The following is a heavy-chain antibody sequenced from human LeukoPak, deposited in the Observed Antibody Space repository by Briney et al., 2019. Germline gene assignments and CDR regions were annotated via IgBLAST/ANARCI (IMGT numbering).Heavy chain of an antibody. D-gene: IGHD5-18*01. V-gene: IGHV3-53*01. CDR3: ARGVDTAIVEYYYYGMDV. CDR2: IYGGGST. Sequence: GGSLRLSCAASGFTVSSNYMSWVRQAPGKGLEWVSVIYGGGSTYYADSVKGRFTISRDNSKNTLYLQMNSLRAEDTAVYYCARGVDTAIVEYYYYGMDVWGQGTTVTVSS. J-gene: IGHJ6*02. CDR1: GFTVSSNY.